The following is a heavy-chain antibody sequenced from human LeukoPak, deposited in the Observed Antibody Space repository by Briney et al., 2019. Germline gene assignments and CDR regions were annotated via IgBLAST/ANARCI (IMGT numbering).Heavy chain of an antibody. CDR3: AGTPITMVRGVKVGYFDY. D-gene: IGHD3-10*01. Sequence: PSETLSLTCTVSGGSIGSYYWSWIRQPPGKGLEWIGYIYYSGSTNYNPSLKSRVTISVDTSKNQFSLKLSSVTAADTAVYYCAGTPITMVRGVKVGYFDYWGQGTLVTVSS. CDR1: GGSIGSYY. V-gene: IGHV4-59*08. J-gene: IGHJ4*02. CDR2: IYYSGST.